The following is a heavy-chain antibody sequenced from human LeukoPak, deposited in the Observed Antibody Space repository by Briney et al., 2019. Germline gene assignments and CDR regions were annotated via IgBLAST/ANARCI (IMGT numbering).Heavy chain of an antibody. D-gene: IGHD2-15*01. CDR3: ARDIPTRAACPPV. CDR1: GGSISSGGNY. V-gene: IGHV4-30-2*01. Sequence: SETLSLTCTVSGGSISSGGNYWSWIRQPPGKGLEWIGSIYHSGSTYYNPSLKSRVTISVDRSKNQFSLKLSSVTAADTAVYYCARDIPTRAACPPVWGQGTLVTVSS. J-gene: IGHJ4*02. CDR2: IYHSGST.